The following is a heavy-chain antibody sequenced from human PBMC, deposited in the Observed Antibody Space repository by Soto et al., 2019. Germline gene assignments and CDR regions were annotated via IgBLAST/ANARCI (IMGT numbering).Heavy chain of an antibody. J-gene: IGHJ5*02. CDR2: MNPNSGNT. D-gene: IGHD2-2*01. CDR3: ARLKQAYAVA. CDR1: GYTFTSYD. Sequence: QAQLVQSGAEVKKPGASVKVSCKASGYTFTSYDINWVRLATGQGLDWMGWMNPNSGNTAYAQKSQGRVNMTRNTSISTAYMELRSLRSEDTAVYYCARLKQAYAVAWGQGTLVTVSS. V-gene: IGHV1-8*01.